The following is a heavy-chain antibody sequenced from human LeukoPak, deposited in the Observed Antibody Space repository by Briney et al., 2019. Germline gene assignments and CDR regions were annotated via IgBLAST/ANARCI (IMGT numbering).Heavy chain of an antibody. CDR2: ISVSGGST. CDR3: AKEEGSEAVADY. V-gene: IGHV3-23*01. J-gene: IGHJ4*02. CDR1: GFTFSTYA. D-gene: IGHD6-19*01. Sequence: GGSLRLSCAASGFTFSTYAMSWVRQAQGKGREWVSAISVSGGSTYYAGAVRGRFTISRDYSKNTLYLRMNSLRAEDTAIYYCAKEEGSEAVADYWGQGTLVTVSS.